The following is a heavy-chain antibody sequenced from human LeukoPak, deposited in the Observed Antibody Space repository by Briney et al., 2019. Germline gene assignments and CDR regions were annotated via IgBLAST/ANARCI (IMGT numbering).Heavy chain of an antibody. CDR3: ARVGGGLKMYYFDY. CDR2: INPNSGGT. D-gene: IGHD3-10*01. Sequence: ASVKVSCKASGYTFTGYYMHWVRQAPGQGLEWMGWINPNSGGTNYAQKFQGRVTMTRDTSISTAYMELSRLRSDDTAVYYCARVGGGLKMYYFDYWGQGPRSPSPQ. J-gene: IGHJ4*02. CDR1: GYTFTGYY. V-gene: IGHV1-2*02.